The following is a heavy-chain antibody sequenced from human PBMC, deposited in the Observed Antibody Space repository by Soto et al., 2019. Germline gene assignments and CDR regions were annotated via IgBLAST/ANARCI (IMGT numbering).Heavy chain of an antibody. J-gene: IGHJ6*04. V-gene: IGHV4-39*07. D-gene: IGHD5-12*01. CDR2: IIHSGST. Sequence: SETLSLTCTVSGGSISSSSYYWGWIRQPPGKGLVWIGSIIHSGSTYYNPSLKSRVTISVDTSKNQFSLKLSSVTAADTAVYYCARGQLGVATHSLDVWGKGTTVTVSS. CDR1: GGSISSSSYY. CDR3: ARGQLGVATHSLDV.